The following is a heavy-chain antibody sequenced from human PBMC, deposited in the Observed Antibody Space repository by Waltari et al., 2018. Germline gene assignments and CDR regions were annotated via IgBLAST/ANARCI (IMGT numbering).Heavy chain of an antibody. CDR3: TRSRSSGEQIHFDY. D-gene: IGHD1-26*01. CDR1: GGSIERDY. Sequence: QVQLQESGPGLVKPSETLSLTCTVPGGSIERDYWAWVRQTPGKGLEWIGYIFNGGATNYDPSLMSRVSISLDMANRQFSLNLMSVTAADTAVYFCTRSRSSGEQIHFDYWGRGILVTVSS. J-gene: IGHJ4*02. V-gene: IGHV4-59*01. CDR2: IFNGGAT.